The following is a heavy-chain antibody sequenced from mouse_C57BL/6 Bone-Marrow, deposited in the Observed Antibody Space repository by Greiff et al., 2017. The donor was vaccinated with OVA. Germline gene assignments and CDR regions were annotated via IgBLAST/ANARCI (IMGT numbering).Heavy chain of an antibody. J-gene: IGHJ2*01. Sequence: VQLQQSGAELARPGASVKMSCKASGYTFTSYTMHWVKQRPGQGLEWIGYINPSGGYTKYNQKFKDKATLTADKSSSTAYMQLSSLTSEDSAVYECARWWIYYYGRSYDWGQGTTLTVSS. CDR2: INPSGGYT. V-gene: IGHV1-4*01. CDR1: GYTFTSYT. CDR3: ARWWIYYYGRSYD. D-gene: IGHD1-1*01.